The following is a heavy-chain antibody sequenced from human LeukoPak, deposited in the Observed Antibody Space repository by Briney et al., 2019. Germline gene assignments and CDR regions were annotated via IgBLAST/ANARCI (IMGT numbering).Heavy chain of an antibody. V-gene: IGHV5-51*01. D-gene: IGHD1-26*01. CDR3: ARHRGGATFSPFDY. Sequence: GGSLRLSCAASGFTFSSYWMSWVRQAPGKGLEWMGIIYPGDSDTRYSPSFQGQVTISADKSISTAYLQWSSLKASDTAMYYCARHRGGATFSPFDYWGQGTLVTVSS. J-gene: IGHJ4*02. CDR2: IYPGDSDT. CDR1: GFTFSSYW.